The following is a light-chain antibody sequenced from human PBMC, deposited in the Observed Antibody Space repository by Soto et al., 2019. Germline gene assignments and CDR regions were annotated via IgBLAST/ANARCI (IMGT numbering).Light chain of an antibody. CDR1: HDIPIY. CDR3: QQLRRYPST. Sequence: IQLTQSPSSLSASVGYRVTITCRASHDIPIYLAWYQQKPGEAPKLLIYAASTLYGGVPSRFSGSGSGTDFALTITSLQAEDFATYYCQQLRRYPSTFGGGTKVDIK. V-gene: IGKV1-9*01. J-gene: IGKJ4*01. CDR2: AAS.